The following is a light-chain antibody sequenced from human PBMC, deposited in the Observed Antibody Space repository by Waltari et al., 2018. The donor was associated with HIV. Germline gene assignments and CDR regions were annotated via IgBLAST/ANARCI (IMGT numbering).Light chain of an antibody. V-gene: IGLV2-18*02. CDR1: SSDVGRHNR. J-gene: IGLJ1*01. Sequence: QSALTQPPSVSGSPGQSVTISCTGSSSDVGRHNRVSWYQQPPGTAPKLLIYEVTYRPSVVPDRFSGSKSGNTASLTISGLQAEDEADYYCSSYTSSSTYVFGTGTRVTVL. CDR3: SSYTSSSTYV. CDR2: EVT.